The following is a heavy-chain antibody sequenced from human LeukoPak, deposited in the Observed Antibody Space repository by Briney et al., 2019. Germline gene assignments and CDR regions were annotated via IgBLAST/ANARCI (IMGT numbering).Heavy chain of an antibody. CDR2: IREDGSNE. CDR1: GFTFSTYG. CDR3: AKALGYCSSTSCFSPGY. Sequence: PGGSLRLSCASSGFTFSTYGMHWVRQAPGKGLKWVTFIREDGSNEYYADSVKGRFTISRDNSKNTVYLQMNSLRPEDTAVYYCAKALGYCSSTSCFSPGYWGQGTLVTVYS. J-gene: IGHJ4*02. V-gene: IGHV3-30*02. D-gene: IGHD2-2*01.